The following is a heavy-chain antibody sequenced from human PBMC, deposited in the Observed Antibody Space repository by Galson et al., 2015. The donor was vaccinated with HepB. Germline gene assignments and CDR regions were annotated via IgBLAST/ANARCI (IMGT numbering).Heavy chain of an antibody. CDR3: ARDSAVLLDY. J-gene: IGHJ4*02. D-gene: IGHD2-8*01. Sequence: SLRLSCAASGFIFSSYEMNWVRQAPGKGLEWISYISSSSTNRYYADSVKGRFTISRDNAKNSLYLQMNSLRAEDTAIYYCARDSAVLLDYWGQGTLVTVSS. V-gene: IGHV3-48*03. CDR2: ISSSSTNR. CDR1: GFIFSSYE.